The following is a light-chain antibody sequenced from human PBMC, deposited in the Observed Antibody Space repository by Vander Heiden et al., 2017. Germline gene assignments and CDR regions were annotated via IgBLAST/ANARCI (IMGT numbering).Light chain of an antibody. CDR2: AAS. Sequence: DIQMTQSPSSLSASVGDRVTITCRASQSISSYLNWYQQKPGKAPKLLIYAASSLQSGVPSRFSGSGSGTDFTLTISRLQPEDFATYYCQQSYSTPVTFGRGTKVDIK. J-gene: IGKJ4*01. V-gene: IGKV1-39*01. CDR1: QSISSY. CDR3: QQSYSTPVT.